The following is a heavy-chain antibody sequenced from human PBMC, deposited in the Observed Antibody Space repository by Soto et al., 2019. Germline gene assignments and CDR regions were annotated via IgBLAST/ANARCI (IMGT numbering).Heavy chain of an antibody. CDR1: GFAFRSYW. CDR3: ARDGGDGTPFDY. V-gene: IGHV3-74*01. D-gene: IGHD2-21*01. CDR2: ITGDGTNT. J-gene: IGHJ4*02. Sequence: PGGSLRLSCAASGFAFRSYWLHWVRQAPGKGLMVVSRITGDGTNTAYATSVEGRFTISRDNAKNMVYLQMDSLKPEDTAVHYCARDGGDGTPFDYGGQGDLVTVSS.